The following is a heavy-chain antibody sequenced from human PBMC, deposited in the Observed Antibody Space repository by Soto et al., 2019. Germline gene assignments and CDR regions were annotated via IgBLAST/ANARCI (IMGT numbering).Heavy chain of an antibody. Sequence: LSLTCALYGGSFDVYYWSLIRQSPGKGLEWIGEIHHSGSTKYNPSLKSRVSLSVDTSTKQFSLKMTSMTAADRGVYYCARGVDSWSGYLFWGQGTPVTVSS. CDR2: IHHSGST. V-gene: IGHV4-34*01. D-gene: IGHD3-3*01. CDR1: GGSFDVYY. CDR3: ARGVDSWSGYLF. J-gene: IGHJ4*02.